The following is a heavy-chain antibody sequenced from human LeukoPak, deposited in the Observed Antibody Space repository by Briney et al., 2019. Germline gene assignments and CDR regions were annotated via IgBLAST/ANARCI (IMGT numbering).Heavy chain of an antibody. J-gene: IGHJ3*01. Sequence: ASETLSLTCTVSGGSISSYYWSWIRQPAGKGLEWIGRIYTSGSTNYNPSLKSRVTMSVDTSKNQFSLKLSSVTAADTAVYYCASVRYYDFWSGYSGDWGQGTMVTVSS. V-gene: IGHV4-4*07. D-gene: IGHD3-3*01. CDR1: GGSISSYY. CDR3: ASVRYYDFWSGYSGD. CDR2: IYTSGST.